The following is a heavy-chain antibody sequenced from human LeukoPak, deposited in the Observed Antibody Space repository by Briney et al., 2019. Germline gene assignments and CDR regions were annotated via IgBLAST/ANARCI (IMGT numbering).Heavy chain of an antibody. CDR1: GGSISSYY. D-gene: IGHD2-2*01. CDR2: IYYSGST. Sequence: SETLSLTCTVSGGSISSYYWSWIRQPPGKGLGWIGYIYYSGSTNYNPSLKSRVTISVDTSKNQFSLKLSSVTAADTAVYYCARNPQTSYLPFDYWGQGTLVTVSS. V-gene: IGHV4-59*01. CDR3: ARNPQTSYLPFDY. J-gene: IGHJ4*02.